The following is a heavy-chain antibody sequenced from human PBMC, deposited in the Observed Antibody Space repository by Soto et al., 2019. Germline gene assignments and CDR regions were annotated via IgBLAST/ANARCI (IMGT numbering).Heavy chain of an antibody. Sequence: LRLSCAASGFTFSSYAMSWVRQAPGKGLEWVSAISGSGGSTYYADSVKGRLSISRDNSKNTLYLQMNSLRAEDTAVYYCAKLSSPINDLAAAGPDYWGQGTLVTVSS. D-gene: IGHD6-13*01. J-gene: IGHJ4*02. CDR2: ISGSGGST. CDR1: GFTFSSYA. V-gene: IGHV3-23*01. CDR3: AKLSSPINDLAAAGPDY.